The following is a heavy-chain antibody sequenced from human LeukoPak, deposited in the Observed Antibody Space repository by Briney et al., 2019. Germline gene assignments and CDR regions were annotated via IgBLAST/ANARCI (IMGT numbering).Heavy chain of an antibody. CDR1: GGSISSRGYC. D-gene: IGHD2-8*01. CDR3: ARVFSSNGEADN. CDR2: IYHSGST. Sequence: SQTLSLTCAVSGGSISSRGYCWSWIRQPPGKGLEWIGYIYHSGSTYYNPSLKSRVTISVDRSKSQFSLKLSSVTAADTAVYYCARVFSSNGEADNWGQGTLVTVSS. J-gene: IGHJ4*02. V-gene: IGHV4-30-2*01.